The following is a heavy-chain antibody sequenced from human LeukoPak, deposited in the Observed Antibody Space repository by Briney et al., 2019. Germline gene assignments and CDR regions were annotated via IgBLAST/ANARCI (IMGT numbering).Heavy chain of an antibody. CDR3: VRISYSSVALYYFEY. J-gene: IGHJ4*02. CDR1: GFTFSSYW. V-gene: IGHV3-7*02. Sequence: GGSLRLSCAASGFTFSSYWMSWVRQAPGKGLEWVANIKQDGSEKYYVDSVKGRFTISRDNAKNSLYPQMNSLRAEDTAVYYCVRISYSSVALYYFEYWGQGTLVTVSS. CDR2: IKQDGSEK. D-gene: IGHD6-25*01.